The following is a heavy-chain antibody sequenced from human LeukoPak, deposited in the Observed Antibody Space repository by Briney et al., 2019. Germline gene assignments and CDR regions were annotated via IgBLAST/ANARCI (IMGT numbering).Heavy chain of an antibody. J-gene: IGHJ6*02. CDR2: IYYSGST. CDR1: GGSISSGDLY. CDR3: ARGAMVAATRSYYYDMDV. D-gene: IGHD2-15*01. Sequence: PSETLSLTCTVSGGSISSGDLYWSWIRQPPGKGLEGIGYIYYSGSTYYNPSLKSRVTISVDTSKNQFSLKLSSVTAADTAVYFCARGAMVAATRSYYYDMDVWGQGTTVTVSS. V-gene: IGHV4-30-4*01.